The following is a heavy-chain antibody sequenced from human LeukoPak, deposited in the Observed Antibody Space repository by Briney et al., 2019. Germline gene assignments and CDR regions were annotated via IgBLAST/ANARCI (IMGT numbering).Heavy chain of an antibody. J-gene: IGHJ4*02. CDR1: GFTIIKYW. CDR3: VPHYFDSSGYYHGY. V-gene: IGHV3-7*01. Sequence: GGCLRLSCAASGFTIIKYWMSWVRQAPGKGLEWVANINQGGSEKDYVDSVKGRFTISRDNAKNSLFLQMNSLRAEDTALYYCVPHYFDSSGYYHGYWGQGTLVTVP. D-gene: IGHD3-22*01. CDR2: INQGGSEK.